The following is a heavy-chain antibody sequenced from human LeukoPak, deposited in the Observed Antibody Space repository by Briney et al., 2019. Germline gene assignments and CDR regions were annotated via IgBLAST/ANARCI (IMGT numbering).Heavy chain of an antibody. CDR1: GNSFTSYW. Sequence: GASLKISCKGSGNSFTSYWIGWVRQMPGKGLEWMGIIYPGDSDARYSPSFQGQVTISADKSISTAYLQWSSLKASDTAMYYCARLGDSNYDYFDYWGQGTLVTVSS. CDR3: ARLGDSNYDYFDY. D-gene: IGHD4-11*01. V-gene: IGHV5-51*01. J-gene: IGHJ4*02. CDR2: IYPGDSDA.